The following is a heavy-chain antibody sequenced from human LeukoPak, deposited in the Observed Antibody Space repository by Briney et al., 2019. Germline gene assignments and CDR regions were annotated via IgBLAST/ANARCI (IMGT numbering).Heavy chain of an antibody. J-gene: IGHJ3*01. Sequence: GGSLRLSCAASGLTFSADYMRWVRQAPGRGMEWVSVLYSGGTTYYPDSLKGPITISRDNSKNTLYLEMNSLRDEDTAVYYCARTSVRGFDVWGQGTILIVSS. CDR3: ARTSVRGFDV. CDR2: LYSGGTT. V-gene: IGHV3-53*01. D-gene: IGHD3-10*02. CDR1: GLTFSADY.